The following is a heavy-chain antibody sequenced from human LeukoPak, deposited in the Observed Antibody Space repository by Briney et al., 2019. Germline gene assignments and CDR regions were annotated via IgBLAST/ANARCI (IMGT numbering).Heavy chain of an antibody. CDR2: ISSSSSYI. CDR3: ASSVLLWFGESRDWFDP. D-gene: IGHD3-10*01. CDR1: GFTFSSYS. Sequence: PGGSLRLSCAASGFTFSSYSMNWVRQAPGKGLEWVSSISSSSSYIYYADSVKGRFTISRDNAKNSLYLQMNSLRAEDTAVYYCASSVLLWFGESRDWFDPWGRGTLVTVSS. V-gene: IGHV3-21*01. J-gene: IGHJ5*02.